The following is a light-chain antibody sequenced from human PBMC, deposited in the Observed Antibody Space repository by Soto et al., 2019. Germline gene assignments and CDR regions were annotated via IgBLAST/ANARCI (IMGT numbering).Light chain of an antibody. CDR3: QQYNDWPRT. CDR1: QSVSSN. J-gene: IGKJ1*01. Sequence: EIVMTQSPATLSVSPGERATLSCRASQSVSSNLAWYQQKLGQAPRLLIYGASTRATGIPARFSGSGSGTEFTLTISSLQCEDFAVYYCQQYNDWPRTFGQGTKVEIK. CDR2: GAS. V-gene: IGKV3-15*01.